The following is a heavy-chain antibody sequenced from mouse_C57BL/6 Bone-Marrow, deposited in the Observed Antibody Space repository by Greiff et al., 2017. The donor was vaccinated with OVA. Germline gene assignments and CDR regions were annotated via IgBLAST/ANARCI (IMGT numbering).Heavy chain of an antibody. J-gene: IGHJ4*01. CDR1: GYTFTSYW. CDR3: TRGYYGNYGDAMDY. D-gene: IGHD2-1*01. CDR2: IYPGNSDT. Sequence: EVQLQESGTVLARPGASVKMSCKTSGYTFTSYWMHWVKQRPGQGLEWIGAIYPGNSDTSYNQKFKGKAKLTAVTSASTAYMELSSLTNEDSAVDYCTRGYYGNYGDAMDYWGQGTSVTVSS. V-gene: IGHV1-5*01.